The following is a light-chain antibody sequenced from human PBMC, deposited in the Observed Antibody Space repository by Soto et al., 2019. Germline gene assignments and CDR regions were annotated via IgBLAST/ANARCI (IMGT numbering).Light chain of an antibody. CDR1: QTIRKS. CDR2: AAS. J-gene: IGKJ1*01. Sequence: DIQMTPSPSSLSASVGDRVTITCRASQTIRKSLNWYQQKPGKAPKLLIYAASSLQTGVPSRFSGSTSGTDFILTITSLQPEDFATYYCQQSRTFGQGTKVDIK. CDR3: QQSRT. V-gene: IGKV1-39*01.